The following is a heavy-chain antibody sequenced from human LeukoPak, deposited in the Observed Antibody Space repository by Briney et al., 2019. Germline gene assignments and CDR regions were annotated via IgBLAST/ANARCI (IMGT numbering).Heavy chain of an antibody. D-gene: IGHD3-22*01. J-gene: IGHJ4*02. V-gene: IGHV1-2*02. Sequence: ASVKVSCKASGYTFTGYYMHWVRQAPGQGLEWMGWINPNSGGTNYAQKFQGRVTMTRDTSISTAYMELSRLRSDDTAVYYCARGGAVTMIVVVHTGFGYWGQGTLVTVSS. CDR3: ARGGAVTMIVVVHTGFGY. CDR2: INPNSGGT. CDR1: GYTFTGYY.